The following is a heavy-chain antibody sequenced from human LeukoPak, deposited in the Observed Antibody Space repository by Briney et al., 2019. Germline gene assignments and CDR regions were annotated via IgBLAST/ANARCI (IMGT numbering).Heavy chain of an antibody. CDR1: GGSISSYY. J-gene: IGHJ4*02. Sequence: SETLSLTCTVSGGSISSYYWSWIRQPAGKGLEWIGRIYTSGSTNYNPSLKSRVTMSVDTSKNQFSLKLSSVTAADTAVYYCARDCGIVGARALYYFDYWGQGTLVTVSP. CDR3: ARDCGIVGARALYYFDY. CDR2: IYTSGST. V-gene: IGHV4-4*07. D-gene: IGHD1-26*01.